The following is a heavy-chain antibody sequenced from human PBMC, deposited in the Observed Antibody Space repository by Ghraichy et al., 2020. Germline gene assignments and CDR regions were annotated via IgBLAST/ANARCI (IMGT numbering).Heavy chain of an antibody. CDR2: VSPYNGNT. CDR3: ARDRGTIATAGNFDW. Sequence: ASVQVSCKASGYSFSTYGISWVRQAPGQGLEWLGWVSPYNGNTNYAPKIQDRVTMTTDTSTSTAYMELTSLRSDDTAMYFCARDRGTIATAGNFDWWGQGTLVTVSS. J-gene: IGHJ4*02. CDR1: GYSFSTYG. D-gene: IGHD6-13*01. V-gene: IGHV1-18*01.